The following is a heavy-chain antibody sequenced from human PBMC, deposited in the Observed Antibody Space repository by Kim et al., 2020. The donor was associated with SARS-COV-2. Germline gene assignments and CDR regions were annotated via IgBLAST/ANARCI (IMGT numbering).Heavy chain of an antibody. CDR2: IWYDGSNK. J-gene: IGHJ3*02. V-gene: IGHV3-33*01. D-gene: IGHD3-3*01. Sequence: GGSLRLSCAASGFTFSSYGMHWVRQAPGKGLEWVAVIWYDGSNKYYADSVKGRFTISRDNSKNTLYLQMNSLRAEDTAVYYCARALAPYYDFWGGYYTWGFDIWGQGTMVTVSS. CDR3: ARALAPYYDFWGGYYTWGFDI. CDR1: GFTFSSYG.